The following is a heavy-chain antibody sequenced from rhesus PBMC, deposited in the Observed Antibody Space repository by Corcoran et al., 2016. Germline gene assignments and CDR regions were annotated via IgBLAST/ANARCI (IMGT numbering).Heavy chain of an antibody. J-gene: IGHJ2*01. CDR1: GVSISSTY. D-gene: IGHD6S26*01. CDR3: AREGSSGWSFGYCDL. Sequence: QLQLQESGPGLVKPSETLSLTCAVSGVSISSTYWSWIRQPPGKGLEWIGRISGSGGRNNDKPTRKRRVTSSTDTAKNQFSLKLSYVTAADTAVYYCAREGSSGWSFGYCDLWGPGTPITISS. CDR2: ISGSGGRN. V-gene: IGHV4-173*01.